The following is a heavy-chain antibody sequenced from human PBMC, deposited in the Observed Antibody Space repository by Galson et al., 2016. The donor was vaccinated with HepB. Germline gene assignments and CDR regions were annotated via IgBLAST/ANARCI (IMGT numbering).Heavy chain of an antibody. D-gene: IGHD2-15*01. Sequence: SLRLSCAASGFTLSTYGMHWVRQAPGKGLEWVAFIWYDGSKKYYIESVKGRFIISRDNSKNTVYLQMNSLRAEDRAVYYCARRSCTAVACYSASYRCFDSWGQGTLVTVSS. CDR2: IWYDGSKK. CDR3: ARRSCTAVACYSASYRCFDS. V-gene: IGHV3-33*01. CDR1: GFTLSTYG. J-gene: IGHJ4*02.